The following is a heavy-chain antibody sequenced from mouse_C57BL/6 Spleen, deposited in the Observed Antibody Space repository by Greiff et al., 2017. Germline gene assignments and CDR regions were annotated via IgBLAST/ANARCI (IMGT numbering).Heavy chain of an antibody. V-gene: IGHV1-80*01. CDR3: ARSGYYGSSSLFDY. CDR1: GYAFRSYW. CDR2: IYPGGGDT. Sequence: QVQLQQSGAELVKPGASVKISCKASGYAFRSYWMNWVKQRPGKGLEWIGQIYPGGGDTTYNGKVKGKATLTADKSTSTAFMQLSSLASEDSAVYCCARSGYYGSSSLFDYWGQGTTLTVSS. D-gene: IGHD1-1*01. J-gene: IGHJ2*01.